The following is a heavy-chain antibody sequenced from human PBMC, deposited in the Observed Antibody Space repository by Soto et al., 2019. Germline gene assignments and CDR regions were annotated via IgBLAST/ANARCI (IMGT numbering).Heavy chain of an antibody. J-gene: IGHJ5*02. V-gene: IGHV1-2*02. D-gene: IGHD3-10*01. Sequence: QVQLVQSGAEVKKPGASVKVSCKAPRYIFTAYFMHWVRQAPGQGLEWMGWINPNNGATHYGLSFQGRVTMTRATAISTAYMELSSLRSDDTAVYYCASTDPGARCDPWGQGTLVIVSP. CDR3: ASTDPGARCDP. CDR1: RYIFTAYF. CDR2: INPNNGAT.